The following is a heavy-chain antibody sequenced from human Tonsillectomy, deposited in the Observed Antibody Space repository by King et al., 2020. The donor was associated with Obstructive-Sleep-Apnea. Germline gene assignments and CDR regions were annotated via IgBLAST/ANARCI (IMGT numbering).Heavy chain of an antibody. Sequence: VQLVESGGGVAQPGRSLRISCAASGFTFSGYAMHWVRQAPGKGLEWVAVMSFDGSHKYYADSVKGRFTISRDNSKNTLFLQMNSLRAEDTAVYYCARDKGSGGSDPRGYFDYWGQGSLVTVSS. D-gene: IGHD2-15*01. J-gene: IGHJ4*02. CDR3: ARDKGSGGSDPRGYFDY. V-gene: IGHV3-30*04. CDR2: MSFDGSHK. CDR1: GFTFSGYA.